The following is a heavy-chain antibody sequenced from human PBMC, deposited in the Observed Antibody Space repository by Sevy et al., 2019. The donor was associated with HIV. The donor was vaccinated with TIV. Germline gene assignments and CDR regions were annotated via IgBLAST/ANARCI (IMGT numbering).Heavy chain of an antibody. D-gene: IGHD2-2*01. J-gene: IGHJ5*02. Sequence: SETLSLTCAVYGGSFSGYYWNWIHQPPGKGLEWIGEINHSGSTHYNPSLKSRITISVDTSKNQFSLRMNSVTAADTAVYYCARAPPVVVVPGAPSWLDPWGQGTLVTVSS. CDR1: GGSFSGYY. CDR3: ARAPPVVVVPGAPSWLDP. CDR2: INHSGST. V-gene: IGHV4-34*01.